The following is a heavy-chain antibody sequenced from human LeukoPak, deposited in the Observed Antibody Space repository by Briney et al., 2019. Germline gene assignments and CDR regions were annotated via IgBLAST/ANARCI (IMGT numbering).Heavy chain of an antibody. V-gene: IGHV3-23*01. CDR3: AKGRVRQFDPFDY. D-gene: IGHD1-1*01. J-gene: IGHJ4*02. CDR2: MSGSGDST. Sequence: GGSLRLSCAASGFIFSSYGMSWVRQAPGKGLEWVSFMSGSGDSTYYEDSLKGRFTISRDNSKNTVYLQMNSLRAEDTAVYYCAKGRVRQFDPFDYWGQGTLVTVSS. CDR1: GFIFSSYG.